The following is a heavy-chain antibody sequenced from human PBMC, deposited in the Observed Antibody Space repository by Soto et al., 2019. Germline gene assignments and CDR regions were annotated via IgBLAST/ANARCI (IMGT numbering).Heavy chain of an antibody. D-gene: IGHD6-13*01. J-gene: IGHJ6*02. CDR1: GGSFSGYY. Sequence: SETLSLTCAVYGGSFSGYYWSWIRQPPGKGLEWIGEINHSGSTNYNPSLKSRVTISVDTSKNQFSLKLSSVTAADTAVYYCARERAAGTRPPYYYYYGMDVWGQGTTVTVSS. CDR2: INHSGST. V-gene: IGHV4-34*01. CDR3: ARERAAGTRPPYYYYYGMDV.